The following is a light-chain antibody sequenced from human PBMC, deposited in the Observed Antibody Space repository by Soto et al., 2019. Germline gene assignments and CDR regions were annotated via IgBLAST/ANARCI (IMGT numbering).Light chain of an antibody. CDR1: QSISSW. Sequence: DIQMTQSPSTLSASVGDRVTITCRASQSISSWLAWYQQKPGKAPKLLIYDASSLESGVPSRFSGSGSGTEFTRTISSLQPDDFATYYCQQYNSYSCTFGPGTKVDIK. CDR2: DAS. J-gene: IGKJ3*01. V-gene: IGKV1-5*01. CDR3: QQYNSYSCT.